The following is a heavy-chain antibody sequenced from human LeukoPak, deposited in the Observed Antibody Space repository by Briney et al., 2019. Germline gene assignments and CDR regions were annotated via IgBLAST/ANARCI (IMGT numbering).Heavy chain of an antibody. V-gene: IGHV3-30-3*01. CDR2: ISYDGNNK. Sequence: PGRSLRLSCAASGFTFSSYDMHWVRQAPGKGLEWVAVISYDGNNKYYADSVKGRFTISRDNSEKTLYLQMNSLSAEDTAVYYCARDAYNEEDWYFDLWGRGILVTVSS. CDR1: GFTFSSYD. J-gene: IGHJ2*01. D-gene: IGHD5-24*01. CDR3: ARDAYNEEDWYFDL.